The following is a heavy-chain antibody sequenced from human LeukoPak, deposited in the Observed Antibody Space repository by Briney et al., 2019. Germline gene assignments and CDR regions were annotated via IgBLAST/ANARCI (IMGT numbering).Heavy chain of an antibody. Sequence: PGGSLRLSCAASGFSLSTYAMSWVRQAPVKEPEWVSAISGAGGRTYYADSVKGRFTISRDNSKNTLYLQMDSLRAEDTAVYYCAKDRADKGDRFRFDPWGQGTLVTVSS. CDR3: AKDRADKGDRFRFDP. CDR2: ISGAGGRT. D-gene: IGHD4-17*01. CDR1: GFSLSTYA. V-gene: IGHV3-23*01. J-gene: IGHJ5*02.